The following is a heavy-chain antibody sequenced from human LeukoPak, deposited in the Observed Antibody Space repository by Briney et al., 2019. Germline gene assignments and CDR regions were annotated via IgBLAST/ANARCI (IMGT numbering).Heavy chain of an antibody. V-gene: IGHV4-34*01. CDR1: GGSFSGYY. D-gene: IGHD1-14*01. CDR3: GRGSRNLV. CDR2: INHSGST. Sequence: SETLSLTCAVYGGSFSGYYWSWIRQPPGKGLEWIGEINHSGSTNYNPSLKSRVTISVDTSKNQFSLKLSSVTAADTAVYYCGRGSRNLVWGQGTLVTVSS. J-gene: IGHJ4*02.